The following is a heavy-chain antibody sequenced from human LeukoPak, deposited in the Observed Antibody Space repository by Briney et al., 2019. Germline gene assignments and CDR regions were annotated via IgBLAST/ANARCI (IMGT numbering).Heavy chain of an antibody. Sequence: SVKVSCKASGGTFSSYAISWVRQAPGQGLEWMGGIIPIFGTANYAQKFQGRVTITADESTSTAYMELSSLRSEDTAVYYCARVRSSASSRNYYYYYYMDVWGKGTTVTVSS. CDR3: ARVRSSASSRNYYYYYYMDV. J-gene: IGHJ6*03. CDR2: IIPIFGTA. D-gene: IGHD1-14*01. V-gene: IGHV1-69*13. CDR1: GGTFSSYA.